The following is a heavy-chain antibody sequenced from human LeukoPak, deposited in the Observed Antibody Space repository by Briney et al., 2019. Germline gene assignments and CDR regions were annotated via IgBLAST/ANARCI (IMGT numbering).Heavy chain of an antibody. J-gene: IGHJ4*02. D-gene: IGHD6-13*01. Sequence: SETLSLTCAVYGGSFSGYYWSWIRQPPGKGLEWIGEINHSGSTNYNPSLKSRVTISVDTSKNQFSLKLSSVTAADTAVYYCARVMSIAAAGEVHSDYWGQGTLVTVSS. CDR1: GGSFSGYY. CDR3: ARVMSIAAAGEVHSDY. CDR2: INHSGST. V-gene: IGHV4-34*01.